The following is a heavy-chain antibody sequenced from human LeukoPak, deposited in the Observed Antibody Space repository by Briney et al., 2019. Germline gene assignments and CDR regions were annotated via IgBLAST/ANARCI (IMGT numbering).Heavy chain of an antibody. CDR3: TRERSTVTFDY. J-gene: IGHJ4*02. CDR1: GASISPHY. CDR2: VYYNGLT. D-gene: IGHD4-17*01. V-gene: IGHV4-59*11. Sequence: KPSETLSLTCTVSGASISPHYWTWIRQAPGRGLEWIGYVYYNGLTSYNASLRSRLILSVDTARNQVSLKLTSVTAADTAVYYCTRERSTVTFDYWGQGTLVTVSS.